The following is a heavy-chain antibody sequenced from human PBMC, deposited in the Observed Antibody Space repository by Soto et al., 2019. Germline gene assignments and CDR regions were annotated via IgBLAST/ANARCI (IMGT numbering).Heavy chain of an antibody. CDR3: ARGRRYTYGYGDYSYGMDV. CDR1: GFPFSSYV. J-gene: IGHJ6*02. Sequence: EVQLLESGGGLVQRGGSLRLSCAASGFPFSSYVMRWVRQAPGKGLEWVSGISGGGSNTFYADSVKGRFTISRDNSKNTLSLQIDSLRTEDTSVYYCARGRRYTYGYGDYSYGMDVWGQGTTVTVSS. D-gene: IGHD5-18*01. V-gene: IGHV3-23*01. CDR2: ISGGGSNT.